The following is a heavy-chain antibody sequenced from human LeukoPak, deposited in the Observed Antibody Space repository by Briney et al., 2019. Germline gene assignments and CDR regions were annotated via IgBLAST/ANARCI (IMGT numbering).Heavy chain of an antibody. CDR1: GFTFSSYW. J-gene: IGHJ6*03. Sequence: PRGSLRLSCAASGFTFSSYWMSWVRQAPGKGLEWVANIKQDGSEKYYVDSVKGRFTISRDNAKNSLYLQMNSLRAEDTAVYYCARANSGYDGRYYYYYYYMDVWGKGTTVTVSS. CDR2: IKQDGSEK. V-gene: IGHV3-7*04. CDR3: ARANSGYDGRYYYYYYYMDV. D-gene: IGHD5-12*01.